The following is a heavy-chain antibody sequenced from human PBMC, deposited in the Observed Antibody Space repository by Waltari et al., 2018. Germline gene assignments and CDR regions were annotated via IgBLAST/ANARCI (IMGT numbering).Heavy chain of an antibody. CDR3: ARPWRGYKSDFDY. Sequence: QVQLVQSGAEVKKPGAAEKVACKATGCTFTSYAISWSGQAPGRWLEWMGWISAYNGNTNYAQKLHGRVTMNTDTSTSTAYMRLRSVRSDDTAVYYCARPWRGYKSDFDYWGQGTLVTVSS. D-gene: IGHD3-3*01. J-gene: IGHJ4*02. CDR2: ISAYNGNT. V-gene: IGHV1-18*01. CDR1: GCTFTSYA.